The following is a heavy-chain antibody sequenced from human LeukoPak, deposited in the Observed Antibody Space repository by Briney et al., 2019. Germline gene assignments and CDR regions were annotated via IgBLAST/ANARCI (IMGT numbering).Heavy chain of an antibody. CDR2: ISAYNGNT. CDR1: GYTFTSYG. J-gene: IGHJ5*02. CDR3: ARDPVVYAGKYNWFDP. D-gene: IGHD2-8*02. V-gene: IGHV1-18*01. Sequence: ASVKVSCKASGYTFTSYGISWVRQAPGQGLEWMGWISAYNGNTNYAQKLQGRVTMTTDTSTSTAYMELRSLRSDDTAVYYCARDPVVYAGKYNWFDPWGQGTLVTVSS.